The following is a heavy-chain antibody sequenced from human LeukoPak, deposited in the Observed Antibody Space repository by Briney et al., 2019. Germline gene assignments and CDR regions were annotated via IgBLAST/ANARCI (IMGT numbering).Heavy chain of an antibody. J-gene: IGHJ4*02. D-gene: IGHD6-13*01. V-gene: IGHV3-13*01. CDR1: GFSFSNSD. CDR3: ARVGALSSSWLLY. CDR2: IGAGADT. Sequence: GGSLRLSCAASGFSFSNSDMHWVRQATGKGLEWVSAIGAGADTYYPDSVKGRFTISRDNAKNSLYLQMNSLRAEDTAVYFCARVGALSSSWLLYWGQGTLVTVSS.